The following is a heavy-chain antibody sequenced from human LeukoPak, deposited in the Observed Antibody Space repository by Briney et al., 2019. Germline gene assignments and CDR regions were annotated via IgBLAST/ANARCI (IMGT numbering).Heavy chain of an antibody. CDR2: IYWNDDK. D-gene: IGHD3-22*01. Sequence: SGPTLVKPTQTLTLTCTFSGFSLSTSGVGVGWIRQPPGKALEWLALIYWNDDKRYSPSLKSRLTITKDTSKSQVVLTMTNMDPVDTATYYCAHRRFLDSSGYFDYWGQGTLVTVSS. V-gene: IGHV2-5*01. J-gene: IGHJ4*02. CDR1: GFSLSTSGVG. CDR3: AHRRFLDSSGYFDY.